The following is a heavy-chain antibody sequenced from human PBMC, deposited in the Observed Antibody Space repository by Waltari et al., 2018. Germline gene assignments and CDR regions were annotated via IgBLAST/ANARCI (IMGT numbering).Heavy chain of an antibody. CDR3: ARESVRGLDY. CDR2: ISSSSSTI. V-gene: IGHV3-48*01. Sequence: EVQLVESGGGLVQPGGSLSLSCAAPGFTFSSYRMNWVRQAPGKGLEWVSYISSSSSTIYYADSVKGRFTISRDNAKNSLYLQMNSLRAEDTAVYYCARESVRGLDYWGQGTLVTVSS. J-gene: IGHJ4*02. CDR1: GFTFSSYR. D-gene: IGHD3-10*01.